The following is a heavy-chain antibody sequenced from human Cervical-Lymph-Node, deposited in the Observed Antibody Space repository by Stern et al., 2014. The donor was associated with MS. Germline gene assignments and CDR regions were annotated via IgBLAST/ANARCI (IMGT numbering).Heavy chain of an antibody. CDR2: IIPIFGTA. J-gene: IGHJ3*02. D-gene: IGHD3-22*01. Sequence: MQLVESGAEVKKPGSSVKVSCKASGGTFSSYAISWVRQAPGQGLEWMGGIIPIFGTANYAQKFQGRVTITADESTSTAYMELSSLRSEDTAVYYCARGRGPYYDSSGNAFDIWGQGTMVTVSS. CDR1: GGTFSSYA. V-gene: IGHV1-69*01. CDR3: ARGRGPYYDSSGNAFDI.